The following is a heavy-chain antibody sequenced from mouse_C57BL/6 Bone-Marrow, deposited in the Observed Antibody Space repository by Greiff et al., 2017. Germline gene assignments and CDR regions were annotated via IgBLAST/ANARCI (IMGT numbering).Heavy chain of an antibody. CDR3: ARFLDGYYEYFDV. D-gene: IGHD2-3*01. Sequence: EVKLLESVAELVRPGASVKLSCTASGFNIKNTYMHWVKQRPEQGLEWIGRIDPANGNTKYAPKFQGKATITADTSSNTAYLQLSSLTSEDTAIDYCARFLDGYYEYFDVWGTGTTVTVSS. CDR1: GFNIKNTY. CDR2: IDPANGNT. V-gene: IGHV14-3*01. J-gene: IGHJ1*03.